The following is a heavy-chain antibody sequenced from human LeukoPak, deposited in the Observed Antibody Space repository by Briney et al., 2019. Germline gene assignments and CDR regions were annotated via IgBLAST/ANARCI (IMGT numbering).Heavy chain of an antibody. Sequence: GGSLRLSCAASGFAFSTYAMTWVRQAPGKGLEWVSTIRSNGATAYNADSVKGRFTISRDNSKNTVYLQMNSLSVEDTAIYYCARGQEFDDGVFDSWGQGTLVTVSS. V-gene: IGHV3-23*01. J-gene: IGHJ4*02. D-gene: IGHD1-1*01. CDR1: GFAFSTYA. CDR2: IRSNGATA. CDR3: ARGQEFDDGVFDS.